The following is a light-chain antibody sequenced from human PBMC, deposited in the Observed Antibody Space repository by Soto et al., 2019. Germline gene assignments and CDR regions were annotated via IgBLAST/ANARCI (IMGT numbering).Light chain of an antibody. CDR2: DAS. J-gene: IGKJ1*01. CDR1: QSVSSY. Sequence: EIVLTQSPATLSLSPGERATLSCRASQSVSSYLAWYQQKPGQAPRLLIYDASNRATGIPARFSGSGSGTDFTLTISSLEPEDFAVYYCQQRSDPGGTFGQGTKVEIK. CDR3: QQRSDPGGT. V-gene: IGKV3-11*01.